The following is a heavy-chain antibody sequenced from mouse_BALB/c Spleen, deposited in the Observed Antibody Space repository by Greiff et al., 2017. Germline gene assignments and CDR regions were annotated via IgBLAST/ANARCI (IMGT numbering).Heavy chain of an antibody. CDR3: AKQKTGTLYYYAMDY. V-gene: IGHV2-6-5*01. J-gene: IGHJ4*01. Sequence: VKLVESGPGLVAPSQSLSITCTVSGFSLTDYGVSWIRQPPGKGLEWLGVIWGGGSTYYNSALKSRLSISKDNSKSQVFLKMNSLQTDDTAMYYCAKQKTGTLYYYAMDYWGQGTSVTVSS. CDR1: GFSLTDYG. CDR2: IWGGGST. D-gene: IGHD4-1*01.